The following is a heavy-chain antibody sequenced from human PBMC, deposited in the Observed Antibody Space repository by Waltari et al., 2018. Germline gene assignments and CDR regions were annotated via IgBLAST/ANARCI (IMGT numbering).Heavy chain of an antibody. CDR3: ARDRGRGLYLDT. V-gene: IGHV4-4*02. J-gene: IGHJ4*02. Sequence: QLQESGPGLVKPSGTLSLLCAVSGDSMSTSDYWSWVRQPPGKGLGWIGQVRGDGKTNYNPSFSSRVTMSLDTSTYHFALKLTSATAADTALYYCARDRGRGLYLDTWGQGTLVTVSP. CDR1: GDSMSTSDY. D-gene: IGHD1-1*01. CDR2: VRGDGKT.